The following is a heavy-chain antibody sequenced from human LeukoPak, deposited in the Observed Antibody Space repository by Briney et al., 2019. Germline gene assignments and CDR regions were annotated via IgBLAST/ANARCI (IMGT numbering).Heavy chain of an antibody. CDR1: GYTFTSYD. Sequence: RASVKVSCKASGYTFTSYDINWVRQATGQGLEWMGWMNPNSGNTGYAQKFQGRVTMTRNTSISTAYMELSSLRSEDTAVYYCARVYYDFWSGYYVYLMDVWGQGTTVTVSS. V-gene: IGHV1-8*01. CDR2: MNPNSGNT. CDR3: ARVYYDFWSGYYVYLMDV. D-gene: IGHD3-3*01. J-gene: IGHJ6*02.